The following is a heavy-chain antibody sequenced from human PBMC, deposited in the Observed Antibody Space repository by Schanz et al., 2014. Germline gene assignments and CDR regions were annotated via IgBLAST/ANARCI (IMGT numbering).Heavy chain of an antibody. J-gene: IGHJ4*02. CDR2: IYIGGNT. Sequence: VQLVESGGGVVQPGRSLRLSCAASGFTFGDYAMTWVRQAPGKGLEWVSFIYIGGNTYYADSVKGRFTISRDNSKNTVYIQMNSLRAEDTAVYYCARGGPAYYFDDWGQGTLVTVSS. CDR3: ARGGPAYYFDD. V-gene: IGHV3-66*01. CDR1: GFTFGDYA.